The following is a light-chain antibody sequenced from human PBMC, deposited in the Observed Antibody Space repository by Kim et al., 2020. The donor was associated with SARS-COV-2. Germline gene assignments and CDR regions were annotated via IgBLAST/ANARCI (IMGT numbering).Light chain of an antibody. CDR3: QRFGSSPLMFT. CDR1: QSISSST. CDR2: GAS. V-gene: IGKV3-20*01. J-gene: IGKJ2*01. Sequence: PGERATRSCRASQSISSSTLTWYQQKPGQAPRLLIYGASTRATGIPDRFSGTGSGTDFTLTISRLEPEDFVVYYCQRFGSSPLMFTFGQGTKLEI.